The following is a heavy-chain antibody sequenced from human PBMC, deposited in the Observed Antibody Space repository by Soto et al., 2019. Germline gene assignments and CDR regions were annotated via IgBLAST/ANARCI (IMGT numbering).Heavy chain of an antibody. Sequence: PGGSLRLSCAASGFTFSSYAMSWVRQAPGKGLEWVSAISGSGGSTYYADSVKGRFTISRDNSKNTLYLQMNSLRAEDTAVYYCAKVTYGDSYYYYGMDVWGQGTTVTVSS. CDR2: ISGSGGST. CDR3: AKVTYGDSYYYYGMDV. J-gene: IGHJ6*02. D-gene: IGHD4-17*01. V-gene: IGHV3-23*01. CDR1: GFTFSSYA.